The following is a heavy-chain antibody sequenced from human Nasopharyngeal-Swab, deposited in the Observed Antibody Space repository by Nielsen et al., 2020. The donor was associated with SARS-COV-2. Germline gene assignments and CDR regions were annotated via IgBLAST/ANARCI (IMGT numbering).Heavy chain of an antibody. D-gene: IGHD4-23*01. Sequence: GGSLRLSCAASGFTFSSYGMHWVRQAPGKGLVWVAVIWYDGSNKYYADPVKGRFTISRDNSKNTLYLQMNSLRAEDTAVYYCARGDRYGGNALDAFDIWGQGTMVTVSS. V-gene: IGHV3-33*01. CDR3: ARGDRYGGNALDAFDI. J-gene: IGHJ3*02. CDR2: IWYDGSNK. CDR1: GFTFSSYG.